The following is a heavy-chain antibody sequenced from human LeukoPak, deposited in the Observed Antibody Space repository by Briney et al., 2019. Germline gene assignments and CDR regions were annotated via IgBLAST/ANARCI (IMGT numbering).Heavy chain of an antibody. CDR3: ARSNSGTYYSN. CDR2: INHSGSN. D-gene: IGHD3-10*01. J-gene: IGHJ4*02. V-gene: IGHV4-34*01. Sequence: SETLSLTCAVSGGSFRGYYWSWIRQPPGKGLEWIGEINHSGSNNYNPSLKSRVTISEDTSKNQFSLKLNSVTAVDTAVYYCARSNSGTYYSNWGQGTLVTVSS. CDR1: GGSFRGYY.